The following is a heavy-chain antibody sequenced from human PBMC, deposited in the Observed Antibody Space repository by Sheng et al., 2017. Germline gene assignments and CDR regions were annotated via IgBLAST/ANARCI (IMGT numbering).Heavy chain of an antibody. CDR1: GGSISSGSYY. Sequence: QVQLQESGPGLVKPSQTLSLTCTVSGGSISSGSYYWSWIRQPAGKGLEWIGRIYTSGSTKYNPSLKSRVTISVDTSKNQFSLKLSSVTAADTAVYYCARDGRDGYNAAFDYWGQGILVTVSS. CDR2: IYTSGST. V-gene: IGHV4-61*02. D-gene: IGHD5-12*01. CDR3: ARDGRDGYNAAFDY. J-gene: IGHJ4*02.